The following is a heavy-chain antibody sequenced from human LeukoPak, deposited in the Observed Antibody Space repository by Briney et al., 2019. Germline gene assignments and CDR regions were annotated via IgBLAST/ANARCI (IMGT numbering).Heavy chain of an antibody. CDR3: ASIIRYYYDSSGFPSG. D-gene: IGHD3-22*01. Sequence: GGSLRLSCAASGFTFSSYSMNWVRQAPGKGLEWVSSISSSSSYIYYADSVKGRFTISRDNAKNSLYLQMNSLRAEDTAVYCCASIIRYYYDSSGFPSGWGQGTLVTVSS. CDR2: ISSSSSYI. V-gene: IGHV3-21*01. CDR1: GFTFSSYS. J-gene: IGHJ4*02.